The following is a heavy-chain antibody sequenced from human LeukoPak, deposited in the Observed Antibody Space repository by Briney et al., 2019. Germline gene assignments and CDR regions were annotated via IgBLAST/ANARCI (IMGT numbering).Heavy chain of an antibody. CDR3: ARPYGGAAFDI. Sequence: GGSLRLSCAASGFTVSSNYMSWVRQAPGKGLEWVSVIYSGGSTYYADSVKGRFTISRDNSKNTLYLQMNSLGAEDTAVYYCARPYGGAAFDIWGQGTMVTVSS. CDR1: GFTVSSNY. J-gene: IGHJ3*02. CDR2: IYSGGST. V-gene: IGHV3-53*01. D-gene: IGHD4-23*01.